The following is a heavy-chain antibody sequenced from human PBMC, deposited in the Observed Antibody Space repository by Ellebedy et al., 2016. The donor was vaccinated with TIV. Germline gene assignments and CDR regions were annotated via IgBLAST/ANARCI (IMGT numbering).Heavy chain of an antibody. J-gene: IGHJ3*02. Sequence: GGSLRLXCAASGFTFSSYAMSWVRQAPGKGLEWVSAISGSGGSTYYADSVKGRFTISRDNSKNTLYLQMNSLRAEDTAVYYCAKDLPRGDIVATHWAFDIWGQGTMVTVSS. D-gene: IGHD5-12*01. CDR1: GFTFSSYA. CDR2: ISGSGGST. V-gene: IGHV3-23*01. CDR3: AKDLPRGDIVATHWAFDI.